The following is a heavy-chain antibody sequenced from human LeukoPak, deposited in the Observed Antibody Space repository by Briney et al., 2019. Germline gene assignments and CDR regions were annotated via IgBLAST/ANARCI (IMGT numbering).Heavy chain of an antibody. CDR3: ARDYGFYSGLYFFDY. D-gene: IGHD1-26*01. Sequence: ASVKVSCKASGYTFTGHYIHWVRQAPGQGLEWMGWTSPNSGGTKYAQKFQGRVTMTRDTSISTAYMELSKLRSDDTAVYSCARDYGFYSGLYFFDYWGQGTLVTVSS. J-gene: IGHJ4*02. V-gene: IGHV1-2*02. CDR1: GYTFTGHY. CDR2: TSPNSGGT.